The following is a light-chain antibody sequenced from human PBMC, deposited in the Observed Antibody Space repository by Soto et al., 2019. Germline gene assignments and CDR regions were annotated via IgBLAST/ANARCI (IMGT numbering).Light chain of an antibody. Sequence: EIVMTQSPATLSVSPGERATLSCRASQSVSSNLAWYQQKPGQAPKLLIYGTSSRATGVPARFSGSGSGTEFTLTIISLQSEDFAVYYCQQYNSWPAFTFGPGTKVDIK. V-gene: IGKV3-15*01. CDR2: GTS. CDR1: QSVSSN. J-gene: IGKJ3*01. CDR3: QQYNSWPAFT.